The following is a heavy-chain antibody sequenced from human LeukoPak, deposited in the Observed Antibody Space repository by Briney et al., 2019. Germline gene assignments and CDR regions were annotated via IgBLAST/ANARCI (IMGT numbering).Heavy chain of an antibody. CDR1: GGSISSYY. D-gene: IGHD5-18*01. V-gene: IGHV4-59*01. CDR2: IYYSGST. CDR3: ARTTEGGYTSDYFYYYYMDV. J-gene: IGHJ6*03. Sequence: PSETLSLTCTVSGGSISSYYWSWIRQPPGKGLEWIGYIYYSGSTNYKSSLKSRVTISVDTSKNQFSLKLSSVTAADTAVYYCARTTEGGYTSDYFYYYYMDVWGKRTTVTISS.